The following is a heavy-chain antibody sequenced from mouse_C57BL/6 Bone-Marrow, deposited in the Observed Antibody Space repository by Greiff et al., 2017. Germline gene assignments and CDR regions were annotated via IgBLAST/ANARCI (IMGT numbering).Heavy chain of an antibody. CDR1: GFNFQDAY. V-gene: IGHV14-4*01. Sequence: EVKVVESVAELVRPGSSVKLSCTASGFNFQDAYLHWVKQRPEQCLEWIGWIDPENGDTEYASKFQGKATIKADTSSNTDYMQLSSLTSEDTAIYYCTSVDYAGTSPYNFAHRGQG. D-gene: IGHD1-1*01. J-gene: IGHJ2*01. CDR2: IDPENGDT. CDR3: TSVDYAGTSPYNFAH.